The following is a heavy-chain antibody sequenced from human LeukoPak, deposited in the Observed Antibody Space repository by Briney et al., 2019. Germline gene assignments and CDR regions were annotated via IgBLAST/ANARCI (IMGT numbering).Heavy chain of an antibody. CDR2: IYTSGST. J-gene: IGHJ6*03. CDR3: ARDQYYYYMDL. Sequence: SETLSLTCTVSGCSISSGTYYWGWIRQPAGKGLEWIGRIYTSGSTNYNPSLKSRVTTSVDTSKNQSSPRLSSVTAADTAVYYCARDQYYYYMDLWGKGTTVTV. V-gene: IGHV4-61*02. CDR1: GCSISSGTYY.